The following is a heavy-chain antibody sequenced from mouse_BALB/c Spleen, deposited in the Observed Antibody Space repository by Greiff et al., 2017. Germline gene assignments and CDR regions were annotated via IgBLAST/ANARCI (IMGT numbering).Heavy chain of an antibody. J-gene: IGHJ4*01. V-gene: IGHV1S135*01. CDR3: ARSWGPGAMDY. Sequence: EVKLVESGPELGKPGASVKISCKASGYSFTGYNMYWVKQSHRKSLEWIGYIDPYNGGTSYNQKSKGKATLTVDKSSSTAYMHLNSLTSEDSAIYYCARSWGPGAMDYWGQGTSVTVSS. CDR1: GYSFTGYN. D-gene: IGHD3-3*01. CDR2: IDPYNGGT.